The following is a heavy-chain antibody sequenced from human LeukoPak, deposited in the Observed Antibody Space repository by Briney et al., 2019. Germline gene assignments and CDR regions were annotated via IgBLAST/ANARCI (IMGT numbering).Heavy chain of an antibody. V-gene: IGHV4-59*08. J-gene: IGHJ4*02. CDR2: IYYSGST. Sequence: SETLSLTCTVSGGSISSYYWSWIRQPPGKGLEWIGYIYYSGSTNYNPSLKSRVTISVDTSKNQFSLKLSSVTAADTAVYYCARRGSGGAWLGFVFDYWGQGTLVTVSS. D-gene: IGHD2-8*02. CDR3: ARRGSGGAWLGFVFDY. CDR1: GGSISSYY.